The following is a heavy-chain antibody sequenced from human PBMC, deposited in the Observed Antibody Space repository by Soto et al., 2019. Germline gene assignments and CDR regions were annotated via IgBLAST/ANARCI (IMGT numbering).Heavy chain of an antibody. Sequence: GESLKISCKSYGYSFTTYWIAWVRQMPGKGLEWMGSIHPGESDTRYSPSFQGQVTISADRSITTAYLQWSSLKASDTAIYYRARHEATYYNFCGMDVWGQGTTVTVSS. CDR1: GYSFTTYW. J-gene: IGHJ6*02. V-gene: IGHV5-51*01. CDR3: ARHEATYYNFCGMDV. CDR2: IHPGESDT.